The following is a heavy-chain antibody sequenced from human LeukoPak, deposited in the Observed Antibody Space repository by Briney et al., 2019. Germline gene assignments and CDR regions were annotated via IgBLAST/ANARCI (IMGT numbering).Heavy chain of an antibody. D-gene: IGHD2-15*01. Sequence: GGSLRLSCAASGFTFSNYATSWVRQAPGKGLEWVSGISAYGDSKYYADSVNGRFTISRDNSKNTLYLQMNSLRAEDTAVYYCAKARIDMFSLSWFDYWGQGTLVTVSS. V-gene: IGHV3-23*01. J-gene: IGHJ4*02. CDR1: GFTFSNYA. CDR2: ISAYGDSK. CDR3: AKARIDMFSLSWFDY.